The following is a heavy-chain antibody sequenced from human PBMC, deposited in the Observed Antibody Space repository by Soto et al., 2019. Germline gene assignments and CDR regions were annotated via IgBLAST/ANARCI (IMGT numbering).Heavy chain of an antibody. J-gene: IGHJ6*02. V-gene: IGHV3-23*01. CDR2: ISGSGGST. CDR3: AKDRIDSGSYYDYYYGMDV. Sequence: PGGSLRLSCAASGFTFSSYAMSWVRQAPGKGLEWVSVISGSGGSTYYADSVKGRFTISRDNCKNTLYLQMNSLRAEDTAVYYCAKDRIDSGSYYDYYYGMDVWGQGTTVTVSS. CDR1: GFTFSSYA. D-gene: IGHD1-26*01.